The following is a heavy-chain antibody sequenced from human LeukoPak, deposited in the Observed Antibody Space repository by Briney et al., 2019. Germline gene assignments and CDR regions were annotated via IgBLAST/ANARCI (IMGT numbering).Heavy chain of an antibody. V-gene: IGHV4-59*01. CDR3: ARETAGRYYFDY. J-gene: IGHJ4*02. CDR2: IYYSGST. Sequence: SETLSLTCTVSGGSISSYYWTWIRQPPGKGLEWIGYIYYSGSTNYNPSLKSRVTISVDTSENQLSLKLSSVTAADTAVYYCARETAGRYYFDYWGQGTLVTVSS. D-gene: IGHD2-21*02. CDR1: GGSISSYY.